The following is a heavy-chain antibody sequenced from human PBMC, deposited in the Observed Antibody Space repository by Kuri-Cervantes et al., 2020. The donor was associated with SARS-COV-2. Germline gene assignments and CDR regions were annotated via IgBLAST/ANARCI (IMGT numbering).Heavy chain of an antibody. J-gene: IGHJ6*03. V-gene: IGHV4-4*07. CDR1: SASESGSC. D-gene: IGHD2-2*01. CDR2: VSYSGMT. CDR3: VRANIVVVPAALGAIIYYYYYMDV. Sequence: GSLRLSCTVSSASESGSCWAGFRQPAGGGLEGVGRVSYSGMTSYNTSLTSRVTISVDTSKNHFFLRLDSVNAADTSVFYCVRANIVVVPAALGAIIYYYYYMDVWGKGNMVTVSS.